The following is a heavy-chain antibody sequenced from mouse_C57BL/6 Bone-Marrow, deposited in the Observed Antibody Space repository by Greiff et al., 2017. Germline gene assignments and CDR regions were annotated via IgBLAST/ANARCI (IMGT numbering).Heavy chain of an antibody. J-gene: IGHJ4*01. Sequence: QVQLQQPGAELVKPGASVKVSCKASGYTFTSYWMHWVKQRPGQGLEWIGSIHPSDSDTNYNHKFKGKATLTVDKSSSTAYIQLSRLTSEDSAVYYCATYYYGTDDAMDYWGQGTSVTVSS. CDR1: GYTFTSYW. D-gene: IGHD2-1*01. CDR2: IHPSDSDT. CDR3: ATYYYGTDDAMDY. V-gene: IGHV1-74*01.